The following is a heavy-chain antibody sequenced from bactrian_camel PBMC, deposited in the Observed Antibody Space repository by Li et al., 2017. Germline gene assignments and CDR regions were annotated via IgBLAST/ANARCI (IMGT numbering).Heavy chain of an antibody. J-gene: IGHJ4*01. Sequence: VQLVESGGGSVQAGGYLRLSCTYSGFTYSPRCMGWFRQAPGKEREGVAVINRRGTTRYADFVTGRFTISRDNAKNTVYLQMNSLKSEDTALYYCATGRDYSDYVLPFNDWGQGTQVTVS. CDR3: ATGRDYSDYVLPFND. CDR1: GFTYSPRC. CDR2: INRRGTT. V-gene: IGHV3S67*01. D-gene: IGHD4*01.